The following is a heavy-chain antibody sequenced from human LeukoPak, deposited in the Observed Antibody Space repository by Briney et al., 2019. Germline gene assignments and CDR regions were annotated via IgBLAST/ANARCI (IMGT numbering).Heavy chain of an antibody. Sequence: GGSLRLSCAASGFTFSSNGMHWVRQAPGKGLEWVAVVWYDGSNKYYADSVKGRFTISRDNPKNTLYLQMNSLRAEDTAVYYCAKSDNSGGSCNDYRGQGTLVTVSS. D-gene: IGHD2-15*01. J-gene: IGHJ4*02. CDR2: VWYDGSNK. CDR3: AKSDNSGGSCNDY. V-gene: IGHV3-33*06. CDR1: GFTFSSNG.